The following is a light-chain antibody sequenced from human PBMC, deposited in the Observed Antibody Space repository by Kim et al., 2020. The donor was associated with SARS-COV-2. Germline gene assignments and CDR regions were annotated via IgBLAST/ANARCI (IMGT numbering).Light chain of an antibody. CDR2: EYN. CDR1: GGNITSDY. CDR3: QSCDTTNQAVV. J-gene: IGLJ2*01. Sequence: THSCTTRGGNITSDYVPWYQQRPGSAAATLVYEYNQKPSGVPDRFSGSIDSASNPASLTISGLKTEDDADYYCQSCDTTNQAVVFGGGTQLTVL. V-gene: IGLV6-57*02.